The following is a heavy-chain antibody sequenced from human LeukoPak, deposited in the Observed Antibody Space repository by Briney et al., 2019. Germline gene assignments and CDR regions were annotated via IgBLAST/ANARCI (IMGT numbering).Heavy chain of an antibody. Sequence: SETLSLTCAVYGGSFSGYYWSWIRQPPGKGLEWIGEINHSGSTNYNPSLKSRVTLSVDTSKNQFSLKLSSVTAADTAVYYCARRPDFWSGSYGAYYYYYMDVWDKGTTVTVSS. CDR1: GGSFSGYY. D-gene: IGHD3-3*01. CDR2: INHSGST. CDR3: ARRPDFWSGSYGAYYYYYMDV. V-gene: IGHV4-34*01. J-gene: IGHJ6*03.